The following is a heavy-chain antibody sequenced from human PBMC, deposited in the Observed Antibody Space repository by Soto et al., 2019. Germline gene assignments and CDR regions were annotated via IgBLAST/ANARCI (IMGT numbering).Heavy chain of an antibody. CDR2: IYWDDDK. CDR3: ARALGSWGSYYFDH. D-gene: IGHD3-16*01. Sequence: QITLKESGRTLVRPTQTLTLTCTVSGFSLDTWGVGVGWIRQSPGKAPEWLALIYWDDDKRYSPSLKNRLTITKDTSKNQVVLTLTNMDPVDTVTYYCARALGSWGSYYFDHWGQGTLVTVSS. CDR1: GFSLDTWGVG. J-gene: IGHJ4*02. V-gene: IGHV2-5*02.